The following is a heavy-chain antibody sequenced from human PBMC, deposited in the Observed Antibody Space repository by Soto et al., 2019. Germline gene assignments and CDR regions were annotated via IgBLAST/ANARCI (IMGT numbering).Heavy chain of an antibody. CDR1: GFTFTSSG. CDR3: AKIGGFGESYDY. Sequence: QVQLVESGGGVVQPGRSLRLSCAVSGFTFTSSGMHWVRQAPGKGLEWVAVISYDGSNEYYADSVKARFTISRDNSKNTLYLQMNSLRVEETAVYFCAKIGGFGESYDYWGQGILVTVSS. V-gene: IGHV3-30*18. CDR2: ISYDGSNE. D-gene: IGHD3-10*01. J-gene: IGHJ4*02.